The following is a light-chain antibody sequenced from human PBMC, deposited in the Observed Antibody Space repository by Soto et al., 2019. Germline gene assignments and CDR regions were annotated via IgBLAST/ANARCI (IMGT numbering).Light chain of an antibody. CDR2: EAP. CDR1: QSISNS. V-gene: IGKV3-11*01. J-gene: IGKJ2*02. Sequence: EVVLTQSPATLSLSPGERATLSCRASQSISNSLAWYQQKPGQAPRLLIYEAPNRATGIPVRFSGTGSGTDFTLTISSLEPEDFAVYYCQQRYNWPPCTFGQGTKLEIK. CDR3: QQRYNWPPCT.